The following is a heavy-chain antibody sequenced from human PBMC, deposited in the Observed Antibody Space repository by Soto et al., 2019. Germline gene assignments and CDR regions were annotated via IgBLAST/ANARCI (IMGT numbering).Heavy chain of an antibody. D-gene: IGHD3-3*01. J-gene: IGHJ6*02. Sequence: XSVKGCCTAFGYPFTSYGIIWVRQAPGQGLEWMGWISAYNGNTNYAQKLQGRVTMTTDTSTSTAYMELRSLRSDDTAVYYCARDVRYYDFWSGYPYYYYGMDVWGQGTTVTVSS. CDR2: ISAYNGNT. CDR1: GYPFTSYG. V-gene: IGHV1-18*04. CDR3: ARDVRYYDFWSGYPYYYYGMDV.